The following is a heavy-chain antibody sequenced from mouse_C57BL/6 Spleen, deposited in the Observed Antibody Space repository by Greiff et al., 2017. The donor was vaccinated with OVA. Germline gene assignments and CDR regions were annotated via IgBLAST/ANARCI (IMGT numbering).Heavy chain of an antibody. Sequence: EVQLVESGAGLVKPGGSLKLSCAASGFTFSSYAMSWVRQTPEKRLEWVAYISSGGDYTYYADTVKGRFTISRDNAKNTLYLQMSRLTSEDTALYYGTRFPDCAVYCRYWGFAFWGKGTTVTVSS. J-gene: IGHJ1*03. CDR2: ISSGGDYT. CDR1: GFTFSSYA. CDR3: TRFPDCAVYCRYWGFAF. D-gene: IGHD2-1*01. V-gene: IGHV5-9-1*02.